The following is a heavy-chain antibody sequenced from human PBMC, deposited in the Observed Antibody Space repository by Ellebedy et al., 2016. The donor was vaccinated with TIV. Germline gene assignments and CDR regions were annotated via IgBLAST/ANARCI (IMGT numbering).Heavy chain of an antibody. J-gene: IGHJ6*03. CDR1: GFTFSSYA. V-gene: IGHV3-23*01. CDR2: ISGSGGST. D-gene: IGHD4-17*01. CDR3: AKDGLTVTIPYYYYYMDV. Sequence: GGSLRLSXAASGFTFSSYAMSWVRQAPEKGLEWVSAISGSGGSTYYADSVKGRFTISRDNSKNTLYLQMNSLRAEDTAVYYCAKDGLTVTIPYYYYYMDVWGKGTTVTVSS.